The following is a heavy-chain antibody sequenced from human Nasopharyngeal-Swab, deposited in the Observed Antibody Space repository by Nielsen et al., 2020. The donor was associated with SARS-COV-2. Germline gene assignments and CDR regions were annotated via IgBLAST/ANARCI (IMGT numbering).Heavy chain of an antibody. J-gene: IGHJ4*02. V-gene: IGHV3-53*01. CDR1: GLSVSSNY. CDR2: IYPGGST. D-gene: IGHD2-15*01. CDR3: ARKWLSGGRSFDY. Sequence: GGSLRLSCAASGLSVSSNYMSWVRQAPGKGLEWVSIIYPGGSTYYADSVKGRFTISRDNAKNSLYLQMNSLRADDTAVYYCARKWLSGGRSFDYWGQGTLVTVSS.